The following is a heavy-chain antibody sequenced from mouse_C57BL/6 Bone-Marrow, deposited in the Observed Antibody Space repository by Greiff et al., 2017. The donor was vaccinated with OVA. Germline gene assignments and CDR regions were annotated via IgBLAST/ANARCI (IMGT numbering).Heavy chain of an antibody. CDR3: ARGARQLRPLAY. CDR2: IYPRSGNT. J-gene: IGHJ3*01. CDR1: GYTFTSYG. V-gene: IGHV1-81*01. Sequence: QVHVKQSGAELARPGASVKLSCKASGYTFTSYGISWVKQRTGQGLEWIGEIYPRSGNTYYNEKFKGKATLTADKSSSTAYMELRSLTSEDSAVYFCARGARQLRPLAYWGQGTLVTVSA. D-gene: IGHD3-2*02.